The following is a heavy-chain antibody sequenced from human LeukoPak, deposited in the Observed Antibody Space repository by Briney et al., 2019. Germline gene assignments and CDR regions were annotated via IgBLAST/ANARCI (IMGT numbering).Heavy chain of an antibody. D-gene: IGHD3-16*02. CDR1: GFTFRSYA. V-gene: IGHV3-23*01. CDR2: IRGTADRT. Sequence: GGSLRLSCEASGFTFRSYAMGWVRQAPGRGLEWISGIRGTADRTYYSDSVKGQFTISKDSSKKTLFLQMNSLTVEDAAVYFCVKGGVTIIPEPVHWGQGTLVTVAS. J-gene: IGHJ4*02. CDR3: VKGGVTIIPEPVH.